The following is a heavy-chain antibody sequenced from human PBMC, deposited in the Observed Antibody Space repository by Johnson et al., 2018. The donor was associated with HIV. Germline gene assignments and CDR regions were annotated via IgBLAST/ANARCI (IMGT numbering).Heavy chain of an antibody. CDR1: GFTFSSYW. J-gene: IGHJ3*02. V-gene: IGHV3-66*01. CDR2: IYSGGST. Sequence: VQLVESGGGLVQPGGSLRLSCAVSGFTFSSYWMSWVRQAPGKGLEWVSVIYSGGSTYYADSVKGRFTISRDNTKNSLYLQMNSLRPEDTAVYYCARGTVCGGDCYSRAFDIWGQGTMVTVSS. D-gene: IGHD2-21*02. CDR3: ARGTVCGGDCYSRAFDI.